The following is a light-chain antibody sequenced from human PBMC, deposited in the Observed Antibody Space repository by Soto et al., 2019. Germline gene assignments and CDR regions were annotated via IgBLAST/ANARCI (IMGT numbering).Light chain of an antibody. Sequence: EIVLTQSPGTLSLSPGESATLSCRASQFVSRSYFAWYQQRPGQAPRLLIYDASRRATGIPDSFSGSGSGTDFVLTISRLEPENFGVYYCHQSGDSFWTFGQGTKVEIK. CDR3: HQSGDSFWT. J-gene: IGKJ1*01. V-gene: IGKV3-20*01. CDR2: DAS. CDR1: QFVSRSY.